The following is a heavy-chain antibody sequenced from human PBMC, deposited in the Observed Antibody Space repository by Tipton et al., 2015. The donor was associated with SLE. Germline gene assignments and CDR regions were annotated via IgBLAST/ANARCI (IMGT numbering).Heavy chain of an antibody. Sequence: SLRLSCAASGFRFSTYAMTWVRQAPGRGLEWVSTINGGGYRTYYADSVKGRFTLSRDNSKNTLYLQMNSLRADDTAVYYCAKGMSGYDNGWSFFDYWGQGALVTVPS. J-gene: IGHJ4*02. V-gene: IGHV3-23*01. CDR3: AKGMSGYDNGWSFFDY. CDR2: INGGGYRT. CDR1: GFRFSTYA. D-gene: IGHD6-19*01.